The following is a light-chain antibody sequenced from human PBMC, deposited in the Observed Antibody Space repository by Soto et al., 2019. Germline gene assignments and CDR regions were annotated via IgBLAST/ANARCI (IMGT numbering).Light chain of an antibody. CDR2: AAS. CDR1: QSVSSNY. Sequence: EIVLTQSPGTLSLSPGERATLSCRASQSVSSNYLAWCQQKPGQAPRLLIYAASSRATGIPDRFSDSGSGTDFTLTISRLEPEDFAVYYCQQYGNSPWTFGQGTKVEI. V-gene: IGKV3-20*01. J-gene: IGKJ1*01. CDR3: QQYGNSPWT.